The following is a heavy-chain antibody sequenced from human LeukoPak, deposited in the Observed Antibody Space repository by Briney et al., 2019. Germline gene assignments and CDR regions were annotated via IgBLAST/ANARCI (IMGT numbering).Heavy chain of an antibody. D-gene: IGHD2-2*01. J-gene: IGHJ4*02. CDR3: ARGSFFPGCSSTSCLPDY. Sequence: SETLSLTCAVYGGSFSGYYWSWIRQPPGKGLEWIGEINHSGSTNYNPSLKSRVTISVDTSKNQFSLKLSSVTAADTAVYYCARGSFFPGCSSTSCLPDYWGQGTLVTVSS. CDR1: GGSFSGYY. V-gene: IGHV4-34*01. CDR2: INHSGST.